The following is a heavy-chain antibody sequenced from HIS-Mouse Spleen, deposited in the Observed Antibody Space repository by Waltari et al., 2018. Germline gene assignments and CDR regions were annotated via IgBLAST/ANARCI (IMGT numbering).Heavy chain of an antibody. CDR1: GGSFRGYY. J-gene: IGHJ5*02. CDR3: ARGPYSGSYGWFDP. D-gene: IGHD1-26*01. Sequence: QVQLQQWGAGLLKPSETLSLTCAVYGGSFRGYYWSCSRQPPGKGLEWIGEINNSGSTNYNPSLKSRVTISVDTSKNQFSLKLSSVTAADTAVYYCARGPYSGSYGWFDPWGQGTLVTVSS. V-gene: IGHV4-34*01. CDR2: INNSGST.